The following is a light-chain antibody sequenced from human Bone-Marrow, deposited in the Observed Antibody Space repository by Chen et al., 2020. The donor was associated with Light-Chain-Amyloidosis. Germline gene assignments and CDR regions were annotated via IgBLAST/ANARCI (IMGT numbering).Light chain of an antibody. CDR1: SGSIATNY. V-gene: IGLV6-57*01. CDR3: QSYQGSSQGV. J-gene: IGLJ3*02. CDR2: EDD. Sequence: NFMLTQPHSVSESPGKTVIISCTRSSGSIATNYVQWYQQRPGSSPTTVIYEDDQRPSGVPDRFSGSIDRSSNSASLTISGLQTEDDSDYYCQSYQGSSQGVFGGGTKLTVL.